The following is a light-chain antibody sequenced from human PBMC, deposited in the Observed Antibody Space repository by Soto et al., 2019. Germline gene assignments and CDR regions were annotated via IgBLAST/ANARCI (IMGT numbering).Light chain of an antibody. CDR1: SSNLGAGYD. J-gene: IGLJ3*02. V-gene: IGLV1-40*01. CDR3: QAYDYSLTAAV. Sequence: QSALTQPPSVSGAPGQRVTLSCTGNSSNLGAGYDVHWYQQLPGAAPKLVIFGNRNRPSVVPERFSGSKSGTSASLAITGLQAEDEADYYCQAYDYSLTAAVFGGGTKLTVL. CDR2: GNR.